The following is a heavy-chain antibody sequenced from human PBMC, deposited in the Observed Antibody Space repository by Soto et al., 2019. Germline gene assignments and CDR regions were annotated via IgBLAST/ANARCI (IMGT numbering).Heavy chain of an antibody. D-gene: IGHD3-9*01. CDR1: GFTFSRYW. Sequence: GGSLRLSCAASGFTFSRYWMHWVRQAPGKGLVWVSRINSDGSTTTYADPEKGRFTISRDNAKNTLYLQMNSLRAEDTAVYYSARESTISQDLFDSWGQGTLVTVSS. J-gene: IGHJ4*02. CDR2: INSDGSTT. CDR3: ARESTISQDLFDS. V-gene: IGHV3-74*01.